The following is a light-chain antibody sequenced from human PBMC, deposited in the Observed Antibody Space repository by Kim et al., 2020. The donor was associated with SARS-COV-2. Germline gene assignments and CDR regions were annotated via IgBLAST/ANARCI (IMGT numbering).Light chain of an antibody. CDR2: DAS. J-gene: IGKJ4*01. Sequence: LSPGERATLSCRASQGVSSYLAWYQQKPGQAPRLLIYDASNRATGIPARFSGSGPGTDFTLTISSLEPEDFAVYYCQQRSNWPFTFGGGTKVDIK. CDR3: QQRSNWPFT. V-gene: IGKV3D-11*01. CDR1: QGVSSY.